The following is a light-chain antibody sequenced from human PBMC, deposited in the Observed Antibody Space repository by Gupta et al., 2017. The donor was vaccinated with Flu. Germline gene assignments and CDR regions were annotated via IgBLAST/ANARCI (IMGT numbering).Light chain of an antibody. Sequence: QSALTQPASVSGSPGQSITIPCTGTSRDVGNYNYVSWYQQHPGKAPKLMIYEVNNRPSGISNRFSGSKSGNTASLSISGLQAEDEADYYCSSYTSSNSWVFGGGTKVTVL. J-gene: IGLJ3*02. V-gene: IGLV2-14*01. CDR3: SSYTSSNSWV. CDR1: SRDVGNYNY. CDR2: EVN.